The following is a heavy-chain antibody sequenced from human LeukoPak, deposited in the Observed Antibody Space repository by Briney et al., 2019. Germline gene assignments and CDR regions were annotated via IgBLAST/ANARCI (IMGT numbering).Heavy chain of an antibody. J-gene: IGHJ5*02. CDR3: ARRSDWFDP. CDR2: IYYSGST. CDR1: GGSITSYY. V-gene: IGHV4-59*08. Sequence: PSETLSLTCTVSGGSITSYYWSWVRQPPGKGLEWIGYIYYSGSTNYNPSLKSRVTISIDTSKNQVSLKLSSVIAADTAVYYCARRSDWFDPWGQGTLVTVSS.